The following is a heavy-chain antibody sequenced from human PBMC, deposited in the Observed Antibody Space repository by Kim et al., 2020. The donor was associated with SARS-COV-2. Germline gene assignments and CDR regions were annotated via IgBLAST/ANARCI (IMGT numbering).Heavy chain of an antibody. CDR3: ASIRDGYNNYYFYGMDG. Sequence: SVKVSCKASGGTFNSYAISWVRQAPGQGLEWMGVIIPILGTAKSAQKFQGRVTITADESTNTAYMELSSLKSQDTAVYYCASIRDGYNNYYFYGMDGWG. J-gene: IGHJ6*02. D-gene: IGHD5-12*01. CDR2: IIPILGTA. CDR1: GGTFNSYA. V-gene: IGHV1-69*13.